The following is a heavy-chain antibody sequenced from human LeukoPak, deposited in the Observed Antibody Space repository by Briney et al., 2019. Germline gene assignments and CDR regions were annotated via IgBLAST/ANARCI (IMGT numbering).Heavy chain of an antibody. CDR2: ICGTDSST. Sequence: GGSLRLSCSASQFTFSNYAMSWVRQSEGKGLGWVAAICGTDSSTYYADSVKGRFTISRDNSKNTLYLQMNSLRVEDTATYYCAKNGYTSANSLLRAFDTWGQGTMVTVSS. J-gene: IGHJ3*02. D-gene: IGHD3-16*01. CDR3: AKNGYTSANSLLRAFDT. CDR1: QFTFSNYA. V-gene: IGHV3-23*01.